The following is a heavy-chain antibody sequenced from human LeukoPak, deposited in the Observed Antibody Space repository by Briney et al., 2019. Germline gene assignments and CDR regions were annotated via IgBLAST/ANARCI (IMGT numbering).Heavy chain of an antibody. J-gene: IGHJ6*03. CDR1: GFTFSSYG. V-gene: IGHV3-30*02. CDR3: AKGGVTGYYYYYMDV. CDR2: IRYDGSNK. D-gene: IGHD3-10*01. Sequence: GGSLRLSCAASGFTFSSYGMHWVRQAPGKGLEWVAFIRYDGSNKYYADSVKGRFTISRDNSKNTLYLQMNSLRAEDTAGYYCAKGGVTGYYYYYMDVWGKGTTVTISS.